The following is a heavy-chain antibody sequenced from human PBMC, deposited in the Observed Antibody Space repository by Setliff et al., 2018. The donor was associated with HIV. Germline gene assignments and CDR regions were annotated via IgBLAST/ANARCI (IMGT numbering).Heavy chain of an antibody. CDR2: IYSGGST. CDR3: ARVRLYNTALDY. V-gene: IGHV3-66*02. Sequence: GGSLRLSCAASGFTFSSYAMSWVRQAPGKGLEWVSTIYSGGSTYHADSVKGRFTLSRDTSKNTLFLQMNSLRPEDTAVYYCARVRLYNTALDYWGQGTLVTVSS. J-gene: IGHJ4*02. CDR1: GFTFSSYA. D-gene: IGHD3-3*01.